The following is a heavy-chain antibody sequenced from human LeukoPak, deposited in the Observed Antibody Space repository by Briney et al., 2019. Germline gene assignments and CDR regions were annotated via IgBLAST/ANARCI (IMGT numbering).Heavy chain of an antibody. J-gene: IGHJ6*02. Sequence: ASVKVSCKASGYTFTGYYLHWVRQAPGQGLEWMGWINPNSGGTKFAQTFQGRVTMTRDTSITTAYMELRSLKSDDTAVYYCAREGVNTEVYYYYGMDVWGQGTTVTVS. D-gene: IGHD3-16*02. CDR3: AREGVNTEVYYYYGMDV. V-gene: IGHV1-2*02. CDR2: INPNSGGT. CDR1: GYTFTGYY.